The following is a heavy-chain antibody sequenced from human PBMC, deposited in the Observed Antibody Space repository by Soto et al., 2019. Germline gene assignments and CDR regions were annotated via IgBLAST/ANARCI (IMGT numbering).Heavy chain of an antibody. V-gene: IGHV3-23*01. J-gene: IGHJ4*02. Sequence: GESLKISCAASGFTFSSYAMSWVRQAPGKGLEWVSAISGSGGSTYYADSVKGRFTISRDNSKNTLYLQMNSLRAEDTAVYYCAKLVAVFCSGGSCSDYWGQGTLVTVSS. D-gene: IGHD2-15*01. CDR2: ISGSGGST. CDR3: AKLVAVFCSGGSCSDY. CDR1: GFTFSSYA.